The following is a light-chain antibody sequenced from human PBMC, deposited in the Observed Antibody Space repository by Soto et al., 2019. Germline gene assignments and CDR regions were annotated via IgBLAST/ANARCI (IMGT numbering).Light chain of an antibody. Sequence: QSALTQPASVSGSPGQSITISCTGTSSDAGGYNYVSWYQQHPGKAPKLMIYEVSKRPSGVPDRFSGSKSGNTASLTVSGLQAEDEADYYCSSYAGSNNSLYVFGTGTKVTVL. CDR1: SSDAGGYNY. CDR3: SSYAGSNNSLYV. CDR2: EVS. V-gene: IGLV2-8*01. J-gene: IGLJ1*01.